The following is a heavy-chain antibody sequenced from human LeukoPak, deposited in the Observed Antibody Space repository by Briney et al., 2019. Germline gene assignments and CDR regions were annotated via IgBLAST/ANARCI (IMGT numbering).Heavy chain of an antibody. D-gene: IGHD3-22*01. CDR1: GGSISGSSFY. V-gene: IGHV4-39*01. J-gene: IGHJ4*02. CDR3: ARTRSPSKYDDSSGYGY. Sequence: PSETLSLTCTVSGGSISGSSFYWGWIRQPPGKGLEWIGRIYYSGSTYYNPSLKSRVTMSVDTSNNQFSLKLSSVTAADTAVYYCARTRSPSKYDDSSGYGYWGQGTLVTVSS. CDR2: IYYSGST.